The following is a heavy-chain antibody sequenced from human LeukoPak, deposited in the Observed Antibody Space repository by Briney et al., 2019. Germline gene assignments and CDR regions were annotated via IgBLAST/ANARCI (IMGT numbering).Heavy chain of an antibody. J-gene: IGHJ5*02. CDR2: IHYSGST. CDR3: ARQSAYSRDVSNWFDP. V-gene: IGHV4-59*01. Sequence: KPSETLSLTCTVSGGSISSYYWSWIRQPPGKGLEWIGYIHYSGSTNYNPSLKSRVTIPVDTSKNQFSLKPSSVTAADTAVYYCARQSAYSRDVSNWFDPWGQGTLVTVSS. CDR1: GGSISSYY. D-gene: IGHD6-13*01.